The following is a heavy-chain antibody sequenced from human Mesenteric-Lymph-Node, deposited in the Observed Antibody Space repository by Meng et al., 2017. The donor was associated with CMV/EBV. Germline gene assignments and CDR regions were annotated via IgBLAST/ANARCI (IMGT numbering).Heavy chain of an antibody. Sequence: ASVKVSCKSSGHTFTGYYIHWVRQAPGQGLEWMGWIGFNSGDTNYAQKFQGRVTTTGDTSISTLYMELRRLSPDDSAVYYCARSGFYYGLDFWGQGTTVTVSS. CDR3: ARSGFYYGLDF. CDR1: GHTFTGYY. CDR2: IGFNSGDT. D-gene: IGHD3-10*01. V-gene: IGHV1-2*02. J-gene: IGHJ6*02.